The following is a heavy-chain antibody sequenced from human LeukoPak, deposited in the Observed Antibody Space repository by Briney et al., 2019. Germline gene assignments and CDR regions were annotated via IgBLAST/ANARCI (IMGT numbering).Heavy chain of an antibody. Sequence: GGSLRLSCAASGFTFSSYGMHWVRQAPGKGLEWVAFIQYDGSNKYYADSVKGRFTISRGNSKNTLYLQMNSLRAEDTAVYYCARRPRSGYYSAEYFQHWGQGTLVTVSS. D-gene: IGHD3-22*01. CDR3: ARRPRSGYYSAEYFQH. CDR2: IQYDGSNK. J-gene: IGHJ1*01. CDR1: GFTFSSYG. V-gene: IGHV3-30*02.